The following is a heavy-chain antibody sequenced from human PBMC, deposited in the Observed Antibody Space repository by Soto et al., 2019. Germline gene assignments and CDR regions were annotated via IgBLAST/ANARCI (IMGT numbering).Heavy chain of an antibody. CDR2: ISYDGSNK. CDR1: GFTFSSYG. J-gene: IGHJ4*02. V-gene: IGHV3-30*18. Sequence: QVQLVESGGGVVQPGRSLRLSCAASGFTFSSYGMHWVRQAPGKGLEWVAVISYDGSNKYYADSVKGRFTISRDNYKNTLYLQMNSLRAEDTAVYYCAKEELGERIVVDDYGSGSYYPYFDYWGQGTLVTVSS. CDR3: AKEELGERIVVDDYGSGSYYPYFDY. D-gene: IGHD3-10*01.